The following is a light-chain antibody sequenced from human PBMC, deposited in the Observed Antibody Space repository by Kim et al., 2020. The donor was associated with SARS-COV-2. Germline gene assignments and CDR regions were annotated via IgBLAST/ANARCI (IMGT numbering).Light chain of an antibody. CDR1: QSVRRSY. CDR2: AAS. Sequence: SPGERATLSCRASQSVRRSYLAWYQQKPGQPPRLLMYAASTRAPGTPDRFSGSGSGTAFTLTISRLDPEDFAVYYCQQYGSSPQTFGQGTKVDIK. CDR3: QQYGSSPQT. V-gene: IGKV3-20*01. J-gene: IGKJ1*01.